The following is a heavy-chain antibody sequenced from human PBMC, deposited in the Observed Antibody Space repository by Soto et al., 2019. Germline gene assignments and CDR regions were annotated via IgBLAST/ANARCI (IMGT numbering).Heavy chain of an antibody. CDR3: AANRGYNYYYGMDV. Sequence: EVQLLESGGGLVQPGGSLRLSCAASGFTFSSYAMSWVRQAPGKGLEWVSAISGSGGSTYYADSVKGRFTISRDNSKNPRYLQMNSLRAEDTAVYYCAANRGYNYYYGMDVWGQGTTVIVSS. J-gene: IGHJ6*02. CDR1: GFTFSSYA. CDR2: ISGSGGST. D-gene: IGHD3-22*01. V-gene: IGHV3-23*01.